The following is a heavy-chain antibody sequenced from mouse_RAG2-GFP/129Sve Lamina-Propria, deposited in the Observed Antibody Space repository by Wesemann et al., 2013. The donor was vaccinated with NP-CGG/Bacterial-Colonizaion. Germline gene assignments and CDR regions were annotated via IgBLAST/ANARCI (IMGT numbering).Heavy chain of an antibody. CDR1: GFSFNTYA. CDR3: VRHGYYYGSSYFDY. Sequence: EVQLVESGGGLVQPKGSLKLSCAASGFSFNTYAMNWVRQAPGKGLEWVARIRSKSNNYATYYADSVKDRFTISRDDSESMLYLQMNNLKTEDTAMYYCVRHGYYYGSSYFDYWGQGTTLTVSS. J-gene: IGHJ2*01. CDR2: IRSKSNNYAT. V-gene: IGHV10-1*01. D-gene: IGHD1-1*01.